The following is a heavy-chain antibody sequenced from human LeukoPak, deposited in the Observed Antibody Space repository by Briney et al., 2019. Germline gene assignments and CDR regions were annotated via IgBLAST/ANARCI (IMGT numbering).Heavy chain of an antibody. CDR2: MNSSDTTI. D-gene: IGHD5-12*01. CDR3: ARGESAYDSNPIDN. Sequence: PGGSLRLSCAASGFTFSSYRMKWVRQAPGKGLEWVSYMNSSDTTIYYADSVKGRFTISRDNAKNSLYLQMNSLRDEDTAVYYCARGESAYDSNPIDNWGQGTLVTVSS. V-gene: IGHV3-48*02. CDR1: GFTFSSYR. J-gene: IGHJ4*02.